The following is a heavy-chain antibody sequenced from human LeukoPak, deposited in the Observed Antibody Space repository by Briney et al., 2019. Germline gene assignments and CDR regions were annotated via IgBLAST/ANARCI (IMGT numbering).Heavy chain of an antibody. Sequence: SVKVSCKASGGTFSSYAISWVRQAPGQGLEWMGGIIPIFGTANSAQKFQGRVTITTDESTSTAYMELSSLRSEDTAVYYCARAGRGGYNPLHENNWFDPWGQGTLVTVSS. CDR3: ARAGRGGYNPLHENNWFDP. D-gene: IGHD5-24*01. J-gene: IGHJ5*02. CDR1: GGTFSSYA. V-gene: IGHV1-69*05. CDR2: IIPIFGTA.